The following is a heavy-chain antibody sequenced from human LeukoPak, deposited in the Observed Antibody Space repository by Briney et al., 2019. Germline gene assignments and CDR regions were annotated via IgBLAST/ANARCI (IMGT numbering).Heavy chain of an antibody. CDR3: ARVLPFGYYYMDV. D-gene: IGHD3-16*01. V-gene: IGHV4-59*01. Sequence: PSETLSLTRTVSGGSISSYYWSWIRQPPGKGLEWIGYIYYSGSTNYNPSLKSRVTISVDTSKNQFSLKLSSVTAADTAVYYCARVLPFGYYYMDVWGKGTTVTVSS. CDR1: GGSISSYY. CDR2: IYYSGST. J-gene: IGHJ6*03.